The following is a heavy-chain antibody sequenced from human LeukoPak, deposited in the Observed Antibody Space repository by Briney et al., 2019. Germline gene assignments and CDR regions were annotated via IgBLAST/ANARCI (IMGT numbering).Heavy chain of an antibody. D-gene: IGHD2-15*01. J-gene: IGHJ4*02. CDR1: GGTSSSYA. CDR3: ARLTTPGDY. V-gene: IGHV1-69*04. Sequence: SVKVSCKASGGTSSSYAISWVRQAPGQGLEWMGRIIPILGIANYAQKFQGRVTITADKSTSTAYMELSSLRSEDTAVYYCARLTTPGDYWGQGTLVTVSS. CDR2: IIPILGIA.